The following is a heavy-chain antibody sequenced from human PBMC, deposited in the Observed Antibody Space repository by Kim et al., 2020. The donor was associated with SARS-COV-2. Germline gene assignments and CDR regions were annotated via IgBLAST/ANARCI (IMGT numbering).Heavy chain of an antibody. D-gene: IGHD2-2*02. Sequence: PSLSGRVTISVDTSKSQFSLKLSSVTAADTAVYYCARTLPAAVLTPYFDYWGQGTLVTVSS. CDR3: ARTLPAAVLTPYFDY. J-gene: IGHJ4*02. V-gene: IGHV4-39*01.